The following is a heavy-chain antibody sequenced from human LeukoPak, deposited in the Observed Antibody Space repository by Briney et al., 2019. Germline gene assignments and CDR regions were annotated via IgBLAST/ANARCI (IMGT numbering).Heavy chain of an antibody. CDR2: ISGSGGST. CDR1: GFTFSSYA. J-gene: IGHJ4*02. D-gene: IGHD5-18*01. CDR3: AREIGYSYGSYYFDY. Sequence: GGSLRLSCAASGFTFSSYAMSWVRQAPGKGLEWVSAISGSGGSTYYADSVKGRFTISRDNSKNTLYLQMNSLRAEDTAVYYCAREIGYSYGSYYFDYWGQGTLVTVSS. V-gene: IGHV3-23*01.